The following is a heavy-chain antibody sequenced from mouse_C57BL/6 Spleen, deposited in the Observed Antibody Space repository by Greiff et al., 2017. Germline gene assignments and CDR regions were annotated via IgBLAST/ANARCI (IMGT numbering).Heavy chain of an antibody. CDR1: GFTFSSYG. V-gene: IGHV5-6*01. CDR3: ARQGGHFDY. J-gene: IGHJ2*01. CDR2: ISSGGSYT. Sequence: EVQLVESGGDLVKPGGSLKLSCAASGFTFSSYGMSWVRQTPDKRLEWVATISSGGSYTYYPDSVTGRFTISRDTAENTLYLQMSSLKSEDTAMYYCARQGGHFDYWGQGTTLTVSS.